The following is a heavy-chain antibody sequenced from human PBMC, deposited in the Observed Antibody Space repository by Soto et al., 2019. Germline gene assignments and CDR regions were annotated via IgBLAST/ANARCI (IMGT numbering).Heavy chain of an antibody. CDR1: RFRFSAYG. D-gene: IGHD6-19*01. V-gene: IGHV3-30*18. J-gene: IGHJ4*01. CDR2: ISDDGKTQ. Sequence: QVKLVESGGAVVQSGRSLRLSCTASRFRFSAYGMHWLRQAPGKGLEWVALISDDGKTQFFTDSVEGRFTISRDNSRNTLYLQLYSLRPEDTAVYYCVKGGYKTGWPPFDHWGHGTRVTVSS. CDR3: VKGGYKTGWPPFDH.